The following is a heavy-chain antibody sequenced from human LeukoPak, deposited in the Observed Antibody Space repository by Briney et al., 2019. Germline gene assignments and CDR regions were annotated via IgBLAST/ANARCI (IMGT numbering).Heavy chain of an antibody. D-gene: IGHD6-13*01. CDR1: GYIFPKYY. V-gene: IGHV1-46*01. J-gene: IGHJ3*02. CDR3: ARDRAEAGTKGDAFDI. Sequence: AAVTVSCKASGYIFPKYYMHWVRQAPGQGLEWMGRINPSAGSKMYAQRLQGRLTLTRDTSKRTVHMYLNSLRSEDTALYYCARDRAEAGTKGDAFDIWGQGTMVTVSS. CDR2: INPSAGSK.